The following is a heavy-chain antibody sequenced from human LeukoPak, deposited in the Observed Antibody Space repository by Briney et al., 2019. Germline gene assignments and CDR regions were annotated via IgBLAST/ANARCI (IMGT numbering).Heavy chain of an antibody. CDR2: ISGSGFTT. J-gene: IGHJ6*03. V-gene: IGHV3-23*01. CDR1: GFTFNNYA. CDR3: AKARSPDSYYYYIDL. D-gene: IGHD1-14*01. Sequence: PGGSLRLSCAASGFTFNNYAITWVRQTPERGLEWVSVISGSGFTTYYAESVKGRFTISRENSKHTLYLQMNSLTAEDPAISFCAKARSPDSYYYYIDLWGKGTTVTVSS.